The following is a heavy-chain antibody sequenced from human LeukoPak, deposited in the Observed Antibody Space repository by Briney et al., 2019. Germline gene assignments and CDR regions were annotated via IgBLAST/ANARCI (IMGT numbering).Heavy chain of an antibody. V-gene: IGHV3-23*01. J-gene: IGHJ4*02. Sequence: GGSLRLSCAPSGFTFSSYAMSWVRQAPGKGLGWVSGINTSGGSTAYADSVKGRFTISRDNPRNTLYMQMNSLRAEDTALYYCAIMHPYYDGNGYWVQWGQGTLVTVSS. CDR1: GFTFSSYA. CDR2: INTSGGST. CDR3: AIMHPYYDGNGYWVQ. D-gene: IGHD3-22*01.